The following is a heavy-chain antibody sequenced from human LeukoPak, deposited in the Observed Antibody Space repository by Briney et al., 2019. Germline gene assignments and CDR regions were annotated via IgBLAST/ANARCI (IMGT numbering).Heavy chain of an antibody. D-gene: IGHD3-9*01. V-gene: IGHV4-34*01. J-gene: IGHJ6*03. CDR2: INHSGIT. Sequence: KTSETLSLTCAVYDESFKNYHWNWIRQSPGKGLEWIGEINHSGITSYDPSLEGRLTMSADMSKNHFSLKLTSVTAADTAVYYCARGRKSYVILTGHYRPSYYFYMDVWGNGTTVTVSS. CDR3: ARGRKSYVILTGHYRPSYYFYMDV. CDR1: DESFKNYH.